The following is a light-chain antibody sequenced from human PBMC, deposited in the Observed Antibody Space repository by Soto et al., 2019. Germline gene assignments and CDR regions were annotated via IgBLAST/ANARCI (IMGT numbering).Light chain of an antibody. CDR3: QQYNSYSPAA. CDR1: QNIDTW. J-gene: IGKJ1*01. V-gene: IGKV1-5*01. Sequence: DIQMTPSPSTLSASVVDRVTITCRASQNIDTWLAWHQQKPGKAPKLLIYDASSLESGVPSRFSGSGSGTEFTLTISSLQPDDFATYYCQQYNSYSPAAFGQGTKVDIK. CDR2: DAS.